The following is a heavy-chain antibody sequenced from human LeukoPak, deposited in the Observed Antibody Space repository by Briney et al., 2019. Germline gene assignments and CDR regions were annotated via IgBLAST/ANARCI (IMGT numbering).Heavy chain of an antibody. CDR2: ISAYNGNE. D-gene: IGHD3-22*01. Sequence: ASVKVSCRTSGYTFTSYGISSVRQSPGQGLEWMGGISAYNGNENYAQNLQGRITMATDTSTSTAYMELTSLRSDDTAVYYCARDYYYDSSGYVDYWGQGTLVTVSS. CDR3: ARDYYYDSSGYVDY. J-gene: IGHJ4*02. V-gene: IGHV1-18*01. CDR1: GYTFTSYG.